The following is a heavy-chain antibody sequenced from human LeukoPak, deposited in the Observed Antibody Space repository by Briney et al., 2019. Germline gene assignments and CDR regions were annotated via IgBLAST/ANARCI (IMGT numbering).Heavy chain of an antibody. Sequence: GGSLRLSCAASGFTFSSYWMHWVRQAPGKGLEWVAFIRYDGSNKYYADSVKGRFTISRDNSKNTLYLQMNSLRAEDTAVYYCAKDRRGYSYDLDYWGQGTLVTVSS. CDR2: IRYDGSNK. J-gene: IGHJ4*02. V-gene: IGHV3-30*02. CDR3: AKDRRGYSYDLDY. D-gene: IGHD5-18*01. CDR1: GFTFSSYW.